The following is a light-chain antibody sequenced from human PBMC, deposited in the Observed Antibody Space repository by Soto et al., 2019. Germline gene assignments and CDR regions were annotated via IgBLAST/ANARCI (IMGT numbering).Light chain of an antibody. J-gene: IGLJ2*01. Sequence: QSALTQPASVSGSPGQSITISCTGTSSDVGAYSYVSWYQQHPGKAPKLMIYDVTNRPSGVSNRFSGSKSGNTASLTISGLQAEDEADYYCSSNTRSSTLVFGGGTKLTVL. CDR1: SSDVGAYSY. CDR2: DVT. V-gene: IGLV2-14*01. CDR3: SSNTRSSTLV.